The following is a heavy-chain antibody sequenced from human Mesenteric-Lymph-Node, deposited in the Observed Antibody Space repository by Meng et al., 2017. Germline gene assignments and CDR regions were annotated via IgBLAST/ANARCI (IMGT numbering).Heavy chain of an antibody. D-gene: IGHD6-19*01. J-gene: IGHJ4*02. CDR1: GFTFSTYS. CDR3: GGASGWISRY. V-gene: IGHV3-21*06. CDR2: ISPSSSYI. Sequence: GESLKISCAASGFTFSTYSMSWVRQAPGKGLQWVSSISPSSSYIYQADSVKGRFTISRDNAKNSLYLQMNGLRAEDTAVYYCGGASGWISRYWGQGTLVTVSS.